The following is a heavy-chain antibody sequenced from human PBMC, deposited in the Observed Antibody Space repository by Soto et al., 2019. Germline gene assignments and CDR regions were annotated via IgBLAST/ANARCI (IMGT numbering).Heavy chain of an antibody. CDR1: GFTFSSYG. D-gene: IGHD6-19*01. V-gene: IGHV3-33*01. CDR3: ARDPTQRVSGWYSLYFDY. CDR2: IGYDGSNK. Sequence: QVQLVESGGGVVQPGRSLRLSCAASGFTFSSYGMHWVRQAPGKGLEWVAVIGYDGSNKYYADSVKGRFTISRDNSKNTLYLQMNSLRAEDTAVYYCARDPTQRVSGWYSLYFDYWGQGTLVTVSS. J-gene: IGHJ4*02.